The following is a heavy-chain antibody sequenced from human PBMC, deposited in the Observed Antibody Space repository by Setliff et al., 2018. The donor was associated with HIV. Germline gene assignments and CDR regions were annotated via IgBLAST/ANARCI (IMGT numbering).Heavy chain of an antibody. D-gene: IGHD5-18*01. Sequence: SETLSLTCAVYGGSFSDYYWSWIRQPPGKGLEWIGEIYHSGSTNYNPSLKSRVTISVDTSKNQFSLKLSSVTAADTAVYYCARGGRVYSYGLEPDAFDIWGQGTMVTVS. CDR3: ARGGRVYSYGLEPDAFDI. J-gene: IGHJ3*02. V-gene: IGHV4-34*01. CDR1: GGSFSDYY. CDR2: IYHSGST.